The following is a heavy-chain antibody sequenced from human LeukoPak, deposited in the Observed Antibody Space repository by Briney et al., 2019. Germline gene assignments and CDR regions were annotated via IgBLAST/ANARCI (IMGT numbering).Heavy chain of an antibody. CDR2: ISYDGSNK. CDR3: ARDSSGSYYYYYYMDV. J-gene: IGHJ6*03. CDR1: GFTFSSYA. V-gene: IGHV3-30-3*01. D-gene: IGHD1-26*01. Sequence: PGRSLRLSCAASGFTFSSYAMHWVRQAPGKGLEWVAVISYDGSNKYYADSVKGRFTISRDNSKNTLYLQMNSLRAEDTAVYYCARDSSGSYYYYYYMDVWGKGTTVTVSS.